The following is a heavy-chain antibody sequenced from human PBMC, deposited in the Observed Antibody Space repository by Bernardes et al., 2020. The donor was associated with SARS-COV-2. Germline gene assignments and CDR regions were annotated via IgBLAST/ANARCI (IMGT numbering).Heavy chain of an antibody. D-gene: IGHD3-10*01. J-gene: IGHJ6*02. Sequence: ASVKVSCKASGYTFTRYAMHWVRQAPGQSLEWMGWINAGNGNTKYLQKFQGRVSITRDTSASTAYMELSSLRSEDTAVYYCARDFGSGFYYYGMDLWGQGTTVTVSS. CDR2: INAGNGNT. V-gene: IGHV1-3*01. CDR1: GYTFTRYA. CDR3: ARDFGSGFYYYGMDL.